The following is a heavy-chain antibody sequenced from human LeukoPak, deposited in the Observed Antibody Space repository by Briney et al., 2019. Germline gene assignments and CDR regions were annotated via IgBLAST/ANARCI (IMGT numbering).Heavy chain of an antibody. Sequence: ASDTVSCKDSGYTFTSYDSNWLRQADGQETEWMGWMNPNSGNTGYAQKFQGRVTMTRNTSISTAYMELSSLRSEDTAVYYCARGPDYYGSGSYYIGYWGQGTLVTVSS. J-gene: IGHJ4*02. V-gene: IGHV1-8*01. CDR3: ARGPDYYGSGSYYIGY. CDR2: MNPNSGNT. D-gene: IGHD3-10*01. CDR1: GYTFTSYD.